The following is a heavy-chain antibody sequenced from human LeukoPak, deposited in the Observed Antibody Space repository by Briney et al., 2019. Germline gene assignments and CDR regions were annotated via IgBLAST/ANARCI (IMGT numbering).Heavy chain of an antibody. CDR1: GFTFNNFA. J-gene: IGHJ4*02. V-gene: IGHV3-23*01. Sequence: GGSLRLSCAASGFTFNNFAMSWVRQAPGKGLEWVSAISGSGGSTYYADSVKGRFTISRDNSKNTLYLQMNSLRAEDTAVYYCARDPACSGGSCYSPFDYWGQGTLVTVSS. D-gene: IGHD2-15*01. CDR3: ARDPACSGGSCYSPFDY. CDR2: ISGSGGST.